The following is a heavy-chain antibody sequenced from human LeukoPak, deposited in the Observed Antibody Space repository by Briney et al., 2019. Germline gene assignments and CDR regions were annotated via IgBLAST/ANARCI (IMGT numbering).Heavy chain of an antibody. D-gene: IGHD3-22*01. V-gene: IGHV1-69*01. J-gene: IGHJ4*02. CDR1: GGTFSSYA. CDR2: IIPIFGTA. Sequence: GSSVKVSCKASGGTFSSYAFSWVRQAPGQGLEWMGGIIPIFGTAKHAQKFQGRVTITADESTSTAYMELSSLRSEDTAVYYCARVYYFDRSGYRHFDYWGQGTLVTVSS. CDR3: ARVYYFDRSGYRHFDY.